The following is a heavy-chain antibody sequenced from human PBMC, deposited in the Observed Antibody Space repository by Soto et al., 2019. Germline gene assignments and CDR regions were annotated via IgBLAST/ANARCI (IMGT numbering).Heavy chain of an antibody. D-gene: IGHD5-12*01. CDR1: GFTFSSYG. J-gene: IGHJ4*02. CDR3: AKGYSGYDSAFDY. V-gene: IGHV3-30*18. Sequence: QVQLVESGGGVVQPGRSLRLSCAASGFTFSSYGMHWVRQAPGKGLEWVAVISYDGSNKYYADSVKGRFTISRDNSKNTLYLTMNSLRAEGTAVYYCAKGYSGYDSAFDYWGQGTLVTVSP. CDR2: ISYDGSNK.